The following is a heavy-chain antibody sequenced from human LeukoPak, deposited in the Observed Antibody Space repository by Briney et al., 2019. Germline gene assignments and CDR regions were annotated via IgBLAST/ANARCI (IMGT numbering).Heavy chain of an antibody. CDR1: GGSISSGGYY. V-gene: IGHV4-30-2*01. Sequence: SQTLSLTCTVSGGSISSGGYYWSWIRQPPGKGLEWIGYIYHSGGTYYNPSLKSRVTISVDRSKNQFSLKLSSVTAADTAVYYCATQTSQNWFDPWGQGTLVTVSS. CDR2: IYHSGGT. J-gene: IGHJ5*02. CDR3: ATQTSQNWFDP.